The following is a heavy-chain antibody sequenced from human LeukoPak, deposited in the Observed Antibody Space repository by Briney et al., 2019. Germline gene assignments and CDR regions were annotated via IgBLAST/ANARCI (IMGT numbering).Heavy chain of an antibody. CDR1: GFTFSGSA. CDR3: TRPPSRPYWSSTSCYSDDY. CDR2: IRSKANSYAT. Sequence: GGSLKLSCAASGFTFSGSAMHWVRQASGKGLEWVGRIRSKANSYATAYAASVKGRFTISRDDSKNTAYLQMNSLNTEDTAVYYCTRPPSRPYWSSTSCYSDDYWGQGTLVTVAS. J-gene: IGHJ4*02. D-gene: IGHD2-2*01. V-gene: IGHV3-73*01.